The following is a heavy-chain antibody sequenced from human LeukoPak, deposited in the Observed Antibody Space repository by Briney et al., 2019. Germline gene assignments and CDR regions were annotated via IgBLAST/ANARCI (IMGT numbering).Heavy chain of an antibody. Sequence: GGSLRLSCEASGFTFSNYWMNWVRQAPGKGLEWVANINQKGSEKYYVDSVKGRFTISRDNAKNSLYLQMNSLRAEDTAVYYCARDGVRYDFWSGSVDYWGQGTRVTVSS. CDR1: GFTFSNYW. D-gene: IGHD3-3*01. CDR3: ARDGVRYDFWSGSVDY. J-gene: IGHJ4*02. V-gene: IGHV3-7*01. CDR2: INQKGSEK.